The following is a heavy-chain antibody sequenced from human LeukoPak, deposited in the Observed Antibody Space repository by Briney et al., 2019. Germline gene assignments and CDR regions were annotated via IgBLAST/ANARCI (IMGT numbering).Heavy chain of an antibody. V-gene: IGHV5-51*01. D-gene: IGHD3-22*01. Sequence: GGSLKISCKGSGYSSTSYWSSWVRQMPGKGLEWMGIIYPGDSDTRYSPSFQGQVTISADKSISTAYLNWSTLKPSDTAMYYWAGQSDGYYDTPYYFDYWGQGTLVTVSS. J-gene: IGHJ4*02. CDR2: IYPGDSDT. CDR1: GYSSTSYW. CDR3: AGQSDGYYDTPYYFDY.